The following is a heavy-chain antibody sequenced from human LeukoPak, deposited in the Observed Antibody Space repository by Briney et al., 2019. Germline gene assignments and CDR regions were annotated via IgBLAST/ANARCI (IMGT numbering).Heavy chain of an antibody. CDR3: ARDMRSVTTVSAFDI. D-gene: IGHD4-17*01. CDR1: GFTFSSYA. CDR2: ISGSGGST. V-gene: IGHV3-23*01. Sequence: EPGGSLRLSCAASGFTFSSYAMSWVRQAPGKGLEWVSAISGSGGSTYYADSVKGRFTISRDNSKNTLYLQMNSLRAEDTAVYYCARDMRSVTTVSAFDIWGQGTMVTVSS. J-gene: IGHJ3*02.